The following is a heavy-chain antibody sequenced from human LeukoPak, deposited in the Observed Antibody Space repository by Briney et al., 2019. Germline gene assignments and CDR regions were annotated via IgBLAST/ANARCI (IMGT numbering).Heavy chain of an antibody. V-gene: IGHV3-15*01. CDR3: TTDIVATIDGYYFDY. CDR2: IKSKTDGGTT. D-gene: IGHD5-12*01. Sequence: GGSLRLSCAASGFTFSNAWMSWVRQAPGKGLEWVGRIKSKTDGGTTDYAAPVKGRFTISRDDSKNTLYLQMSSLKTEDTAVYYCTTDIVATIDGYYFDYWGQGTLVTVSS. J-gene: IGHJ4*02. CDR1: GFTFSNAW.